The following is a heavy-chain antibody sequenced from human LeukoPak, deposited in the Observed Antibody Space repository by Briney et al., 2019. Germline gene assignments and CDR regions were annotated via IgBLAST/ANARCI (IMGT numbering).Heavy chain of an antibody. CDR3: ARDLAYYDSSGYYYVDAFDI. CDR2: IYYSGST. V-gene: IGHV4-30-4*01. D-gene: IGHD3-22*01. CDR1: GGSISSGDYY. J-gene: IGHJ3*02. Sequence: SQTLSLTCTVSGGSISSGDYYWSWIRQPPGKGLEWIGYIYYSGSTYYNPSLKSRVTISVDTSKNQFSLKLSSVTAADTAVYYCARDLAYYDSSGYYYVDAFDIWGQGTMVTVSS.